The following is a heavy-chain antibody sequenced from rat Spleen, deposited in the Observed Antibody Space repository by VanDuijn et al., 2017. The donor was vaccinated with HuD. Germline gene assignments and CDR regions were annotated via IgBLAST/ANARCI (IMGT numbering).Heavy chain of an antibody. CDR2: IIYDGSST. J-gene: IGHJ4*01. CDR3: ASNNYPEVMDA. CDR1: GFTFSDYA. V-gene: IGHV5-17*01. D-gene: IGHD1-4*01. Sequence: EVQLVESGGGLVQPGRSLKLSCAASGFTFSDYAMAWVRQAPKKGLEWVATIIYDGSSTYYRDSVKGRFTISRDNAKSTLYLKMDSLRSEDTATYYSASNNYPEVMDAWGQGASVTVSS.